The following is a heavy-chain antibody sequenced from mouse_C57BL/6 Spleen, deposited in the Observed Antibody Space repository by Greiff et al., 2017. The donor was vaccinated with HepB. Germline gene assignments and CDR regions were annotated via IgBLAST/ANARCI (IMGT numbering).Heavy chain of an antibody. CDR1: GFTFSDYG. V-gene: IGHV5-17*01. CDR3: ARGGYGWYFDV. D-gene: IGHD1-1*02. Sequence: EVNVVESGGGLVKPGGSLKLSCAASGFTFSDYGMHWVRQAPEKGLEWVAYISSGSSTIYYADTVKGRFTISRDNAKNTLFLQMTSLRSEDTAMYYCARGGYGWYFDVWGTGTTVTVSS. CDR2: ISSGSSTI. J-gene: IGHJ1*03.